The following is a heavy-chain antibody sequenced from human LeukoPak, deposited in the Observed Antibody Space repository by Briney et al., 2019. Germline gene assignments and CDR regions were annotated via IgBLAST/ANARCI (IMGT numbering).Heavy chain of an antibody. CDR3: ARDTRNTGYSYGYYYYGMDV. Sequence: GGSLRLSCAASGFTFSNYGMHWVRQAPGKGLEWVAVIWYDGSNKYYADSVKGRFTISRDNSKNTLYLQMNSLRAEDTAVYYCARDTRNTGYSYGYYYYGMDVWGQGTTVTVSS. CDR1: GFTFSNYG. V-gene: IGHV3-33*01. J-gene: IGHJ6*02. CDR2: IWYDGSNK. D-gene: IGHD5-18*01.